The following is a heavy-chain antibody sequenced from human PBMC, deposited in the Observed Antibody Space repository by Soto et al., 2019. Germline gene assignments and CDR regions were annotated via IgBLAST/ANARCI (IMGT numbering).Heavy chain of an antibody. Sequence: ELQLVETGGGLIQTGGSLRLSCAASGFSISSNYIAWVRQPPGKGLEWVSTTFSGGNTEYAASVKGRCIISRDNYKNTLYLQMDNLRVEDTAVYYCARKPPSAIQVWAFGMDVWGQGTTVSVSS. CDR2: TFSGGNT. CDR1: GFSISSNY. CDR3: ARKPPSAIQVWAFGMDV. D-gene: IGHD2-21*01. J-gene: IGHJ6*02. V-gene: IGHV3-53*02.